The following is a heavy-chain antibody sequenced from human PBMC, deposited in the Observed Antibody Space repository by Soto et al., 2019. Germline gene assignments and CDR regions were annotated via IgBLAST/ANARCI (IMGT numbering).Heavy chain of an antibody. D-gene: IGHD2-15*01. V-gene: IGHV1-18*01. Sequence: QVQLVQSGAEVRKPGSSVKVSCKASGGTFSRHAISWVRQAPGQGLEWMGGISAYNGNTNYAQKLQGRVTMTTDTSTSTAYMELRSLRSDDTAVYYCARDIVVVVAATTEGDAFDIWGQGTMVTVSS. J-gene: IGHJ3*02. CDR1: GGTFSRHA. CDR2: ISAYNGNT. CDR3: ARDIVVVVAATTEGDAFDI.